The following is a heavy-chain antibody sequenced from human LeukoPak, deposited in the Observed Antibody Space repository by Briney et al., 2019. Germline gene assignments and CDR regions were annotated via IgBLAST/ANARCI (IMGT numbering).Heavy chain of an antibody. CDR1: GGSISSSNW. CDR3: ARDHYYDSSGYTFGY. Sequence: SGTLSLTCAISGGSISSSNWWTWVRQPPGKGLEWVGEIYLRGNTNYNPSLESRVTISVDESKTQLSLRLESVTAADTAVYYCARDHYYDSSGYTFGYWGQGTLVTVSS. J-gene: IGHJ4*02. V-gene: IGHV4-4*02. CDR2: IYLRGNT. D-gene: IGHD3-22*01.